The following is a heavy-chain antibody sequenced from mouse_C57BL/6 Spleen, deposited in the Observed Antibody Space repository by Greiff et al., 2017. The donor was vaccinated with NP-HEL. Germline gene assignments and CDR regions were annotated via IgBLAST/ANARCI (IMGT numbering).Heavy chain of an antibody. CDR1: GFTFSDYG. J-gene: IGHJ2*01. CDR3: ARNYYGSSRFDY. V-gene: IGHV5-17*01. CDR2: ISSGSSTI. D-gene: IGHD1-1*01. Sequence: EVKLEESGGGLVKPGGSLKLSCAASGFTFSDYGMHWVRQAPEKGLEWVAYISSGSSTIYYADTVKGRFTISRDNAKNTLFLQMTSLRSEDTAMYYCARNYYGSSRFDYWGQGTTLTVSS.